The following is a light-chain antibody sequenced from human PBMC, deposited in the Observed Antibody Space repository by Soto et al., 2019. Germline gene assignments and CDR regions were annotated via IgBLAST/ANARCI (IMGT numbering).Light chain of an antibody. V-gene: IGKV3-15*01. Sequence: EIVMTQSPATLYVSPGERATLSCRASQSVSSNLAWYQQKPGQAPRLLIYGASTRATGIPARFSGSGSGTEFTLTISSLQSEDFAVYYCQQYNKRATFGPGTKVDIK. CDR1: QSVSSN. CDR2: GAS. J-gene: IGKJ3*01. CDR3: QQYNKRAT.